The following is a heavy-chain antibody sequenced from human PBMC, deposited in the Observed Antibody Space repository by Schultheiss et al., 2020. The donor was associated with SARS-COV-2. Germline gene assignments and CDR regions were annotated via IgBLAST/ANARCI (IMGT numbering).Heavy chain of an antibody. J-gene: IGHJ6*02. V-gene: IGHV3-23*01. CDR2: ISGSGGST. Sequence: GGSLRLSCAASGFTFSSYGMHWVRQAPGKGLEWVSAISGSGGSTYYADSVKGRFTISRDNSKNTLYLQMNSLRAEDTAVYYCAKRGVRFSGMDVWGQGTTVTVSS. CDR3: AKRGVRFSGMDV. CDR1: GFTFSSYG. D-gene: IGHD3-16*01.